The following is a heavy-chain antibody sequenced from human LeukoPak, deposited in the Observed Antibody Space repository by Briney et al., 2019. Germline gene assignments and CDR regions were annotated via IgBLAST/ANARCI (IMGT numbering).Heavy chain of an antibody. CDR2: ISSSGYTM. Sequence: RGSLRLSCAASGFTSSTYSMKWVRAAPGGGGGRGSQISSSGYTMWYSDSGSGGVTISKDNAKNSLFLQMSSMRAKDTSVYYCAIDSYRGTEYSSSWLLVSDYFDYWGQGTLVTVSS. CDR1: GFTSSTYS. J-gene: IGHJ4*02. V-gene: IGHV3-48*01. D-gene: IGHD6-13*01. CDR3: AIDSYRGTEYSSSWLLVSDYFDY.